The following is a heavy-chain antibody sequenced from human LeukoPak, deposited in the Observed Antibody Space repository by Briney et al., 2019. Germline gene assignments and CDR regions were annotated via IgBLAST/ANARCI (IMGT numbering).Heavy chain of an antibody. CDR1: GFTFSSYA. D-gene: IGHD6-13*01. V-gene: IGHV3-23*01. CDR3: AKVYSPGIAAAGTDL. CDR2: ISGSGGST. J-gene: IGHJ5*02. Sequence: GGSLRLSCAASGFTFSSYAMSWVRQAPGKGLEWVSAISGSGGSTYYADSVKGRFTISRDSPKNTLYLQMNSLRAEDTAVYYCAKVYSPGIAAAGTDLWGQGTLVTVSS.